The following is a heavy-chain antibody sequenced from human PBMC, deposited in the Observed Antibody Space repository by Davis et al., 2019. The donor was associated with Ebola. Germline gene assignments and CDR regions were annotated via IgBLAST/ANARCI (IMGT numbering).Heavy chain of an antibody. CDR2: ISGSAITT. CDR1: AFSFSTYA. CDR3: AKDVGVYGDFSYFDY. J-gene: IGHJ4*02. Sequence: GGSLRLSCAASAFSFSTYAMSWVRQAPGKGLELFSAISGSAITTYYADSVEGRFTISRDNHRNTLYLQMNSLRAEDTALYYCAKDVGVYGDFSYFDYWGQGTLVTVSS. D-gene: IGHD4-17*01. V-gene: IGHV3-23*01.